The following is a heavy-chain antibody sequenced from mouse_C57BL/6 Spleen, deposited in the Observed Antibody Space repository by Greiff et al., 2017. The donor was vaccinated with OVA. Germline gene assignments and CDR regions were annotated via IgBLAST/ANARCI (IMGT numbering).Heavy chain of an antibody. CDR2: IDPSDSYT. V-gene: IGHV1-69*01. D-gene: IGHD3-2*02. CDR3: ASRDSSGGGLYYFDY. Sequence: VQLQQPGAELVMPGASVKLSCKASGYTFTSYWMHWVKQRPGQGLEWIGEIDPSDSYTNYNQKFKGKTTLTVDKSSSTAYMQLSSLTSEDSAVYYCASRDSSGGGLYYFDYWGQGTTLTVSS. J-gene: IGHJ2*01. CDR1: GYTFTSYW.